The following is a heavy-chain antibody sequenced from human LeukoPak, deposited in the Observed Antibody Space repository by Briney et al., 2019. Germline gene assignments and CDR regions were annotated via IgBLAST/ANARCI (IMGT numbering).Heavy chain of an antibody. CDR2: ITNSGST. CDR3: ARGHVDIVVVVAADPAAGGYYFDY. V-gene: IGHV4-34*01. J-gene: IGHJ4*02. Sequence: PSATLSLSCAVYGGSSCCYYCCWIRHPPQKLQARIGEITNSGSTNYKPTLQSRVTIPVDTSKNPFSLKLSSLTSADTAVYYCARGHVDIVVVVAADPAAGGYYFDYWGQGTLVTVSS. CDR1: GGSSCCYY. D-gene: IGHD2-15*01.